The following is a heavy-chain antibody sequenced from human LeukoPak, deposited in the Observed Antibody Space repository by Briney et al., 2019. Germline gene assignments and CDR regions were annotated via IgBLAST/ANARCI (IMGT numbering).Heavy chain of an antibody. CDR1: GGSISNSY. D-gene: IGHD3-10*01. Sequence: SETLSLTCTVSGGSISNSYWSWIRQPAGKGLEWIGRIHTSGSTNYTPSLKSRVTMSVDTSKNQFSLKLSSVTAADTAVYYCARERSGRPMNWFDPWGQGTLVTVSS. J-gene: IGHJ5*02. V-gene: IGHV4-4*07. CDR3: ARERSGRPMNWFDP. CDR2: IHTSGST.